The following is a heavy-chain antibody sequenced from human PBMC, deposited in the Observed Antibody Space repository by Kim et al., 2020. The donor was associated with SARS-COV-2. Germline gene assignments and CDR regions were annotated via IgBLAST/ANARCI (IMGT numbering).Heavy chain of an antibody. CDR2: IYYSGST. CDR3: ARSDTEMATILSFDY. V-gene: IGHV4-39*01. J-gene: IGHJ4*02. D-gene: IGHD5-12*01. Sequence: SETLSLTCTVSGGSISSSSYYWGWIRQPPGKGLEWIGSIYYSGSTYYNPSLKSRVTISVDTSKNQFSLKLSSVTAADTAVYYCARSDTEMATILSFDYWGQGTLVTVSS. CDR1: GGSISSSSYY.